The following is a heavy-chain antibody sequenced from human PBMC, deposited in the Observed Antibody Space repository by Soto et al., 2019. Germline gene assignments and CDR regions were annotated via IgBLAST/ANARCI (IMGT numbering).Heavy chain of an antibody. D-gene: IGHD3-3*02. V-gene: IGHV3-21*01. CDR3: VKDEGIEPMDV. J-gene: IGHJ6*02. Sequence: LRLSCVTSGFTFSRNTMNWVRQAPGKGLEWVASITSSGSYVYYADSVKGRFSASRDNAKNSLSLQMDSLRPDDTAIYFCVKDEGIEPMDVWGQGTTVTVSS. CDR1: GFTFSRNT. CDR2: ITSSGSYV.